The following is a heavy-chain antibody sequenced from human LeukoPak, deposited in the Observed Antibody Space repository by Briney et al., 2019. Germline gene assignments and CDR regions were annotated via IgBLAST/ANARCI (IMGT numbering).Heavy chain of an antibody. V-gene: IGHV4-34*01. CDR2: INHSGST. J-gene: IGHJ3*02. CDR1: GGSFSGDY. D-gene: IGHD4-17*01. CDR3: ARDDDYGDAFDI. Sequence: SETLSLTCAVYGGSFSGDYWSWIRQPPGKGLEWIGEINHSGSTNYNPSLKSRVTISVDTSKKQFSLKLTSVTAADMAVYYCARDDDYGDAFDIWGQGTMVTVSS.